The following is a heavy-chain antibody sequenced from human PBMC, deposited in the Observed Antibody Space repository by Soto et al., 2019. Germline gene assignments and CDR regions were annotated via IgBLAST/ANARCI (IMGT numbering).Heavy chain of an antibody. CDR1: GGSITNVGYY. D-gene: IGHD3-22*01. Sequence: SETLSLTCTVSGGSITNVGYYWSWIRQHPGKGMEWIGYMYYSGITYYNPSLKSRVTISGDTSNSQFSLKLSSVTAAYTAVYYCARGYSNGYLGNWFDPWGQGTLVTVSS. CDR2: MYYSGIT. V-gene: IGHV4-31*03. CDR3: ARGYSNGYLGNWFDP. J-gene: IGHJ5*02.